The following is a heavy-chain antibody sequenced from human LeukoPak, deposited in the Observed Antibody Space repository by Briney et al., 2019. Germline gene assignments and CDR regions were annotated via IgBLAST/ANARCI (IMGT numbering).Heavy chain of an antibody. CDR2: INHSGST. J-gene: IGHJ4*02. V-gene: IGHV4-34*01. Sequence: PETLSLTCAVYGGSSSGYYWSWIRQPPGKGLEWIGEINHSGSTNDNASLKSRVTISVDTSKNQFSLKLSSVTAADTAVYYCARVSYYDSSGNRGAFDYWGQGTLVTVSS. D-gene: IGHD3-22*01. CDR3: ARVSYYDSSGNRGAFDY. CDR1: GGSSSGYY.